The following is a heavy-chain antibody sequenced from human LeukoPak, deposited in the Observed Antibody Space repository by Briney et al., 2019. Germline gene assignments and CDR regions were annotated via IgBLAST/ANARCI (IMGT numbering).Heavy chain of an antibody. J-gene: IGHJ2*01. D-gene: IGHD2-21*01. CDR1: GFTFSSYA. CDR2: ISGSGGST. Sequence: GGSLRLSCAASGFTFSSYAMTWVRQVPGKGLEWVSAISGSGGSTYYADSVKGRFTISRDNSKNTLYLQMNSLRAEDTAVYYCAREGDYGYFDLWGRGTLVTVSS. CDR3: AREGDYGYFDL. V-gene: IGHV3-23*01.